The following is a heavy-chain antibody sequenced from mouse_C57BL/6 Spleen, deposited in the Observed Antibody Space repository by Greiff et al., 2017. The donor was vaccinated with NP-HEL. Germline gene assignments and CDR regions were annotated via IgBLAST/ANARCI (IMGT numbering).Heavy chain of an antibody. D-gene: IGHD1-1*01. CDR1: GYSITSGYY. J-gene: IGHJ4*01. Sequence: EVQLVESGPGLVKPSQSLSLTCSVTGYSITSGYYWNWIRQFPGNKLEWMGYISYDGSNNYNPSLKNRISITRDTSKNQFFLKLNSVTTEDTATYYCARGGYYGSRAMDYWGQGTSVTVSS. CDR2: ISYDGSN. V-gene: IGHV3-6*01. CDR3: ARGGYYGSRAMDY.